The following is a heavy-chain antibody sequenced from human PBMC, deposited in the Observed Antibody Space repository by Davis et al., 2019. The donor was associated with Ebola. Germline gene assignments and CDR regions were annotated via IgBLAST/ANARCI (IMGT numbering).Heavy chain of an antibody. CDR3: AYLGSFDY. V-gene: IGHV3-21*01. D-gene: IGHD7-27*01. CDR1: GFIFRTYT. Sequence: GGSLRLSCAASGFIFRTYTMNWVRQAPGKGLEWLSSISSSSDYIYYADSVKGRFTISRDNAKNSLFLQMDSLRAEDTGVYYCAYLGSFDYWGQGTLVTVSS. J-gene: IGHJ4*02. CDR2: ISSSSDYI.